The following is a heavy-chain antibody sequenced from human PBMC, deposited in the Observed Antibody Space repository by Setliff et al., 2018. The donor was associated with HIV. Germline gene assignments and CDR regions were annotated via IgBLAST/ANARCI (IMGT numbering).Heavy chain of an antibody. CDR1: GYSISSGYY. CDR3: ARKNRGAPAPFDY. V-gene: IGHV4-38-2*01. Sequence: PSETLSLTCDVSGYSISSGYYWGWIRQSPGKGLEWIATIYHTGSTYYNPSLKSRVTISADTSKSQFSLNLSSVTAADTAVYYCARKNRGAPAPFDYWGQGTLVTVSS. D-gene: IGHD6-25*01. CDR2: IYHTGST. J-gene: IGHJ4*02.